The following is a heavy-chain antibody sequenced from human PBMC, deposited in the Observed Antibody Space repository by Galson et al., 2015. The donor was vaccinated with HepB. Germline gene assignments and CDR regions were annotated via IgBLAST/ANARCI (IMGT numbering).Heavy chain of an antibody. CDR1: GSIFSSYA. CDR2: ISGRGDTT. J-gene: IGHJ4*02. CDR3: ARKFGYFDY. V-gene: IGHV3-23*01. D-gene: IGHD3-16*01. Sequence: SLRLSCAASGSIFSSYAMNWVRQVPGKGLEWVATISGRGDTTFYADSVKGRFTISRGNSENTLYLQMNSLRVEDTAVYFCARKFGYFDYWGQGALVTVSA.